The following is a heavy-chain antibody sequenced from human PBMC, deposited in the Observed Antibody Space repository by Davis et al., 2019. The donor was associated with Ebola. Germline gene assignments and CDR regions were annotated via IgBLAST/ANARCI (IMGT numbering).Heavy chain of an antibody. CDR1: GGTFSSYA. CDR3: ARVYDYHYGMDV. D-gene: IGHD5-12*01. Sequence: SVKVSCKASGGTFSSYAISWVRQAPGQGLEWMGGIIPIFGTANYAQKFQGRVTITADKSTSTAYMELSSLRSEDTAVYYCARVYDYHYGMDVWGQGTTVTVSS. CDR2: IIPIFGTA. V-gene: IGHV1-69*06. J-gene: IGHJ6*02.